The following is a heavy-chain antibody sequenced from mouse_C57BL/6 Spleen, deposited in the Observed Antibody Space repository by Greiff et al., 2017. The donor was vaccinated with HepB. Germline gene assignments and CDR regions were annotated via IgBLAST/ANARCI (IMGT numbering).Heavy chain of an antibody. V-gene: IGHV1-76*01. D-gene: IGHD1-1*01. Sequence: QVQLQQSGAELVRPGASVKLSCKASGYTFTDYYINWVKQRPGQGLEWIARIYPGSGSTYYNEKFKGKATLTAEKSSSTAYMQLSSLTSEDSAVYFCARDGSDAMDYWGQGTSVTVSS. J-gene: IGHJ4*01. CDR1: GYTFTDYY. CDR3: ARDGSDAMDY. CDR2: IYPGSGST.